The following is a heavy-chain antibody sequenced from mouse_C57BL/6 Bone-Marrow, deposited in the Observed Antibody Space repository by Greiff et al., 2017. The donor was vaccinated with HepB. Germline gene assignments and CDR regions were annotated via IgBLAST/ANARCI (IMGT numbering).Heavy chain of an antibody. V-gene: IGHV1-66*01. CDR1: AYSLPSYY. Sequence: QVQLQQSGPELVKPGASVKISSRPSAYSLPSYYKHGVKRRPGQGLGGIGWIYPGSGNTKYNEKFKGKATLTADTSSSTAYMQLSSLTSEDSAVYYCARGDGNYGAMDYWGQGTSVTVSS. CDR3: ARGDGNYGAMDY. J-gene: IGHJ4*01. CDR2: IYPGSGNT. D-gene: IGHD2-1*01.